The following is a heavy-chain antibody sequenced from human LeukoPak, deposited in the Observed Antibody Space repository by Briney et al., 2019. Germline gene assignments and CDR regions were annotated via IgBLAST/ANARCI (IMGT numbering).Heavy chain of an antibody. D-gene: IGHD2-15*01. CDR2: IYYSGST. V-gene: IGHV4-59*01. CDR3: ARDFRGYSYYYYMDV. J-gene: IGHJ6*03. CDR1: GGSISSYY. Sequence: SETLSLTCTVSGGSISSYYWSWIRQPPGKGLEWIGYIYYSGSTNYNPSLKSRVTFSVDTSKNQFSLKPSSVTAADTAVYYCARDFRGYSYYYYMDVWGKGTTVTVSS.